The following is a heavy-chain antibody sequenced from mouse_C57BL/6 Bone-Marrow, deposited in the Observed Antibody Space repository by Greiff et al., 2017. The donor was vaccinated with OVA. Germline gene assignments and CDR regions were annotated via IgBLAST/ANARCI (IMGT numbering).Heavy chain of an antibody. CDR2: INPGSGGT. V-gene: IGHV1-54*01. CDR3: ARRDYGSSSWWYFDV. D-gene: IGHD1-1*01. Sequence: QVQLQQSGAELVRPGTSVKVSCKASGYAFTNYLIEWVKQRPGQGLEWIGVINPGSGGTNYNEKFKGKATLTADKSSSTAYMQLSSLTSEDSAVYFCARRDYGSSSWWYFDVWGTGTTVTVSS. J-gene: IGHJ1*03. CDR1: GYAFTNYL.